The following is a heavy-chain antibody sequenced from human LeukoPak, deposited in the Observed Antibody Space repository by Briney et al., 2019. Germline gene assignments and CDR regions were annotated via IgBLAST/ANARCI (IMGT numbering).Heavy chain of an antibody. CDR3: ARDAGVGYFDY. CDR2: IYHSGST. CDR1: GGSISSGGYS. V-gene: IGHV4-30-2*01. D-gene: IGHD3-3*01. J-gene: IGHJ4*02. Sequence: SETLSLTCAVSGGSISSGGYSWGWIRQPPGKGLEWIGYIYHSGSTYYNPSLKSRVTISVDRSKNQFSLKLSSVTAADTAVYYCARDAGVGYFDYWGQGTLVTVSS.